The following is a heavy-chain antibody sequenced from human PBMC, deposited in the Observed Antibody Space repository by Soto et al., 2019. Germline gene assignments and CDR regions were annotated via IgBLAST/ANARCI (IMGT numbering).Heavy chain of an antibody. CDR1: GDSISTVDYF. CDR2: IYKSTTT. Sequence: SETLSLTCSVSGDSISTVDYFWAWIRQPPGQALEYIGYIYKSTTTYYNPSFESRVTISLDTSKSQFSLNVTSVTAADTAVYFCARGRYCLTGRCFPNWFDSWGQGTLVTVSS. J-gene: IGHJ5*01. CDR3: ARGRYCLTGRCFPNWFDS. D-gene: IGHD2-15*01. V-gene: IGHV4-30-4*01.